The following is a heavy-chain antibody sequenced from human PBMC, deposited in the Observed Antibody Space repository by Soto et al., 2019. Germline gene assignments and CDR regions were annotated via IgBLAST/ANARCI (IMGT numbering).Heavy chain of an antibody. V-gene: IGHV1-58*01. D-gene: IGHD1-20*01. Sequence: GAAAKVSCKASACTFTSSSVLGVRQALGQRIEWIGWIVVGSGNTNYAQKFPERVTITRDMSTSTAYMERSSLRSEDTVVYYCAAVDNITPSWFEPWGQGTLVTVS. J-gene: IGHJ5*02. CDR2: IVVGSGNT. CDR1: ACTFTSSS. CDR3: AAVDNITPSWFEP.